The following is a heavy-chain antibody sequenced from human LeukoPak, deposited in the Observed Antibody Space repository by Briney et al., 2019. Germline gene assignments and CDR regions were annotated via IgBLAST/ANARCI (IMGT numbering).Heavy chain of an antibody. CDR1: GFTFGTSA. V-gene: IGHV3-23*01. Sequence: GSLSLSCAASGFTFGTSAMSWVRQTPEKGLEWVSTITSGDGSPYYADSVKGRFTISRDNSNNMLYLQMNSLRAEDTAVYYCTKRGAYYVDYWGRGIPVTVSS. D-gene: IGHD3-16*01. CDR3: TKRGAYYVDY. J-gene: IGHJ4*02. CDR2: ITSGDGSP.